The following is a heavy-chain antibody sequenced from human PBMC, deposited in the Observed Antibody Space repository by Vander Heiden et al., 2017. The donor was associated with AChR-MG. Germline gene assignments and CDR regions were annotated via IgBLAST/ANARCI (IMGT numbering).Heavy chain of an antibody. V-gene: IGHV3-30*18. CDR2: ISYDGSNK. Sequence: QVQLVESGGGVVQPGRSLRLSCAASGFTFSSYGMHWVRQAPGKGLEWVAVISYDGSNKYYADSVKGRFTISRDNSKNTLYLQMNSLRAEDTAVYYCAKPNGIFGVVTDWFDPWGQGTLVTVSS. J-gene: IGHJ5*02. CDR3: AKPNGIFGVVTDWFDP. D-gene: IGHD3-3*01. CDR1: GFTFSSYG.